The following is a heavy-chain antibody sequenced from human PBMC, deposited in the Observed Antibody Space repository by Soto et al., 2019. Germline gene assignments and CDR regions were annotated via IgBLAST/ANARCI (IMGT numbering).Heavy chain of an antibody. CDR1: VYKVSTWHNLTSYW. V-gene: IGHV5-51*01. Sequence: GESLKISCMGSVYKVSTWHNLTSYWISWVRQMPGKGLEWMGIIYPSNSDTKYSPSFQGQVTISADESISTAYLQWSSLKASDTAMYFCARDLDFGGNPETFDIWGQGTMVTVSS. CDR2: IYPSNSDT. CDR3: ARDLDFGGNPETFDI. D-gene: IGHD4-17*01. J-gene: IGHJ3*02.